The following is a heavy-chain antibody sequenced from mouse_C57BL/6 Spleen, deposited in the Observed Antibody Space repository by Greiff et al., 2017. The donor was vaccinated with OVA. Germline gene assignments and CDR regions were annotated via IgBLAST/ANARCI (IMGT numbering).Heavy chain of an antibody. CDR2: IYPGDGDT. J-gene: IGHJ2*01. Sequence: VQLQQSGPELVKPGASVKISCKASGYAFSSSWMNWVKQRPGKGLEWIGRIYPGDGDTNYNGKFKGKATLTADKSSSTAYMQLSSLTSEDSAVYFCARSTIVTTQYYFDYWGQGTTLTVSS. CDR3: ARSTIVTTQYYFDY. CDR1: GYAFSSSW. D-gene: IGHD2-2*01. V-gene: IGHV1-82*01.